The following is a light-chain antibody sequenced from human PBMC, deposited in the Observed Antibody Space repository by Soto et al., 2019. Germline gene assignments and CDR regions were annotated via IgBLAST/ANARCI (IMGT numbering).Light chain of an antibody. CDR1: QSVSSSY. CDR3: QQYGSSRWT. J-gene: IGKJ1*01. V-gene: IGKV3-20*01. CDR2: GAS. Sequence: EIVLTQSPGTLSLSPGERATLSCRASQSVSSSYLAWYQQKPGQAPRLLIYGASNRATGIPARFSGSGSGADFTLTISSLEPEDFALYYCQQYGSSRWTFGQGTKVDIK.